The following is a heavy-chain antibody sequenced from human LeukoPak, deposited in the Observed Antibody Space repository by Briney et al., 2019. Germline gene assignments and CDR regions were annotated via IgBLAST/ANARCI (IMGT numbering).Heavy chain of an antibody. V-gene: IGHV3-30-3*01. CDR2: ISYDGSNK. CDR1: GFTFSSYA. Sequence: GGSLRLSCAASGFTFSSYAMHWVRQAPGKGLEWVAVISYDGSNKYYADSVKGRFTISRDNSKNTLYLQMNSLRAEDTAVYYCASRYSSSSGVWGKGTTVTVSS. CDR3: ASRYSSSSGV. D-gene: IGHD6-6*01. J-gene: IGHJ6*04.